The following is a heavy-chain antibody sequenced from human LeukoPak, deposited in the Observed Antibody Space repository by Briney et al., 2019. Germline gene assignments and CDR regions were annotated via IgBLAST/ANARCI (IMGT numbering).Heavy chain of an antibody. CDR3: AKDSSTWGNLAGHFDS. CDR2: FYASGTT. CDR1: GGSISSYY. V-gene: IGHV4-4*07. J-gene: IGHJ4*02. Sequence: SETLSLTCTVSGGSISSYYWSWIRQPAGRGLEWIGRFYASGTTNTSPSLKSRVTMSVDTSKNQFSLKLSSVTAADTAVYYCAKDSSTWGNLAGHFDSWGQGTLVTVSS. D-gene: IGHD6-13*01.